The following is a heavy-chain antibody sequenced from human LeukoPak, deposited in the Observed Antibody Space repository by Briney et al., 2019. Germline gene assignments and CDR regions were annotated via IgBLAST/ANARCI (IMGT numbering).Heavy chain of an antibody. CDR3: ARDQWNYYGSESGENYYFDY. Sequence: ASVKVSCKASGYTFTSYGISWVRQAPGQGLEWMGWISAYNGNTNYAQKLQGRVTMTTDTSTSTAYMELRSLRSDDTAVYYCARDQWNYYGSESGENYYFDYWGQGTLVTVSS. J-gene: IGHJ4*02. V-gene: IGHV1-18*04. CDR1: GYTFTSYG. D-gene: IGHD3-10*01. CDR2: ISAYNGNT.